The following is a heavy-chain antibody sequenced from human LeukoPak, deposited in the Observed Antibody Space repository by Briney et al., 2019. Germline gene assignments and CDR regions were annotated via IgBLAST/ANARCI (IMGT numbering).Heavy chain of an antibody. CDR3: AREGDPGAFDI. CDR2: IYSGGNT. J-gene: IGHJ3*02. Sequence: GGSLRLSCAASGFTVGSNYMSWVRQAPGKGLEWVSVIYSGGNTYYADSVKGRLTISRDSSKNTLSLQMNSLRAEDTSVYYCAREGDPGAFDIWGQGTMVSVSS. V-gene: IGHV3-66*01. CDR1: GFTVGSNY.